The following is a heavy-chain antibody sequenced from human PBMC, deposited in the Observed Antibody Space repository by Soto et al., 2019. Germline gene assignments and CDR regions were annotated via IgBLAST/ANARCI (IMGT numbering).Heavy chain of an antibody. CDR3: AIYHLELFRFDY. D-gene: IGHD2-2*01. CDR1: AFSFTIHG. Sequence: ASVKVSCKAYAFSFTIHGISWVLQAPGQGLEWMGWISLYNGNTNYAQQFQGRVTMTTDTSTSTAYMELRSLRSDDTAMYFCAIYHLELFRFDYWGQGTLVTVSS. J-gene: IGHJ4*02. V-gene: IGHV1-18*04. CDR2: ISLYNGNT.